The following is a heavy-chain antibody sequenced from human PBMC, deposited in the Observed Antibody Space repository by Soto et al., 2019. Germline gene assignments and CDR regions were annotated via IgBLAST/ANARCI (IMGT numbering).Heavy chain of an antibody. D-gene: IGHD1-20*01. CDR1: GYTFTSYA. CDR3: ARGGNWNDPYYHYGVDV. V-gene: IGHV1-3*01. CDR2: INAGNGNT. J-gene: IGHJ6*02. Sequence: ASVKVSCKASGYTFTSYAMHWVRQAPGQRLEWMGWINAGNGNTKYSQKFQDRVTITADKSTSTAYMELSSLRSDDTAVYYCARGGNWNDPYYHYGVDVWGQGTTVTVSS.